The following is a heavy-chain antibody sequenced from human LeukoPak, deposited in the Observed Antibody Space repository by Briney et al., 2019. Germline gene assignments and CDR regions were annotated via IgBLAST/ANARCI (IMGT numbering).Heavy chain of an antibody. V-gene: IGHV3-23*01. Sequence: GGSLRLSCAASGFTFSSYAMSWVRQAPGKGLEWVSAISGSGGSTYYADSVKGRFTISRDNSKNTLYLQMNSLRAEDTAVYYCASPPAYGFGYYYYMDVWGKGTTVTVSS. J-gene: IGHJ6*03. CDR2: ISGSGGST. D-gene: IGHD3-3*01. CDR3: ASPPAYGFGYYYYMDV. CDR1: GFTFSSYA.